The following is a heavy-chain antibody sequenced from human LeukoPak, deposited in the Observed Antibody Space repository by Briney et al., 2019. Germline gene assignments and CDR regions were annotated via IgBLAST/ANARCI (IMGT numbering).Heavy chain of an antibody. D-gene: IGHD3-3*01. CDR2: ISSSGSTI. Sequence: GGSLRLSCAASGFTFSSYEMNWVRQAPGKGLEWVSYISSSGSTIYYADSVKGRFSISRDNAKNSLLLQMNSLRAEDTAVYYCAREENYDFWSGYYYYWGQGTLVTVSS. V-gene: IGHV3-48*03. CDR1: GFTFSSYE. CDR3: AREENYDFWSGYYYY. J-gene: IGHJ4*02.